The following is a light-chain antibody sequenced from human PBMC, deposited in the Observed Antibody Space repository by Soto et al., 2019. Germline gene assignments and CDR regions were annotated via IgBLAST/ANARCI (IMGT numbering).Light chain of an antibody. CDR2: AAS. CDR3: QQSYTTPRT. V-gene: IGKV1-39*01. CDR1: QSISSY. Sequence: EIPMTQSPSSLSASVGDRVTITCRASQSISSYLNWYQQKPGKAPKLLMYAASSLQSGVPSRFSGSGSGTDFTLTISSLQPEDFATYYCQQSYTTPRTFGQGTKVEIK. J-gene: IGKJ1*01.